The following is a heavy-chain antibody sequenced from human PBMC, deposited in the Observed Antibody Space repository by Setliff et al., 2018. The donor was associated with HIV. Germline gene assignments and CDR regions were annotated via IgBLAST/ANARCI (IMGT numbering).Heavy chain of an antibody. CDR3: ARVGSDTGGAFDN. CDR2: IHYSAAT. CDR1: GGSITYNY. J-gene: IGHJ3*02. V-gene: IGHV4-59*01. Sequence: SETLSLTCTVSGGSITYNYWTWSRKPPGEGPEWIGYIHYSAATAYNPSLNSRVTMSMYTSKNEVSLKVTSGTAADTDMYYCARVGSDTGGAFDNWGQGTTVTVSS. D-gene: IGHD5-18*01.